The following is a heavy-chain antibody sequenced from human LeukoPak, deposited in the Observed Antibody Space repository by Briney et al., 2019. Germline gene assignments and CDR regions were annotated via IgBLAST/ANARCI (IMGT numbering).Heavy chain of an antibody. Sequence: GGSLRLSCVASGFIFRNYAMSWVRQAPGEGLEWVSGISDNGGGTYYADSVKGRFTISRDNSKNMLYLQMNSLRAEDTAVYYCARDTAMYYFDYWGQGTLVTVSS. CDR3: ARDTAMYYFDY. CDR2: ISDNGGGT. J-gene: IGHJ4*02. D-gene: IGHD5-18*01. V-gene: IGHV3-23*01. CDR1: GFIFRNYA.